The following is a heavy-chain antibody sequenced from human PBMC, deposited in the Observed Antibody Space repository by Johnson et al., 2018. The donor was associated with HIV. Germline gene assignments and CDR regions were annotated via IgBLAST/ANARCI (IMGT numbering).Heavy chain of an antibody. V-gene: IGHV3-20*04. D-gene: IGHD2-2*01. J-gene: IGHJ3*02. CDR3: ARSTGWGLCDAFDI. CDR1: GFTFDDYG. CDR2: INWNGGST. Sequence: VQLVESGGGLVKPGGSLRLSCAASGFTFDDYGMSGVRQAPGKGLEWVSGINWNGGSTGYRDSVKCRFTISRDNAKNSLYLKMNSLRAEDTALYYCARSTGWGLCDAFDIWGQETMVTVSS.